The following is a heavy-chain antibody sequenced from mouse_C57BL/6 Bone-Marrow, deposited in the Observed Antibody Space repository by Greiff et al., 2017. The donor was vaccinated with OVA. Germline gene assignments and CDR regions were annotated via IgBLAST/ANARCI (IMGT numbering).Heavy chain of an antibody. CDR3: ARSITTVVAYYFDY. V-gene: IGHV1-76*01. CDR1: GYTFTDYY. D-gene: IGHD1-1*01. Sequence: QVQLQQSGAELVRPGASVKLSCKASGYTFTDYYINWVKQRPGQGLEWIARIYPGSGNTYYNEKFKGKATLTAEKSSSTAYMQLSSLTSEDSAVYFCARSITTVVAYYFDYWGQGTTLTVSS. CDR2: IYPGSGNT. J-gene: IGHJ2*01.